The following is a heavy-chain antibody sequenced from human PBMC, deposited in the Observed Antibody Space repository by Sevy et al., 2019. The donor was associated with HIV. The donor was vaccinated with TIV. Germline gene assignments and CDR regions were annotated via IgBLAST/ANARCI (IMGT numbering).Heavy chain of an antibody. CDR2: TYYRSKWYN. CDR3: AREGNYYTNSGDAFDI. J-gene: IGHJ3*02. V-gene: IGHV6-1*01. CDR1: GDSVSSNSAA. D-gene: IGHD3-22*01. Sequence: KQSQILSLTCAISGDSVSSNSAAWNWIRQSPSRGLEWLGRTYYRSKWYNDYAVSVKSRITINPDTSKNQFSLQLNSVTPEDTAVYYCAREGNYYTNSGDAFDIWGQGTMVTVSS.